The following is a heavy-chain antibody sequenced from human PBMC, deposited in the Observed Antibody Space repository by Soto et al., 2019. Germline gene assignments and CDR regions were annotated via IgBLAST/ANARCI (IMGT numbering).Heavy chain of an antibody. CDR1: GFSFSAAA. J-gene: IGHJ4*02. Sequence: EVQLVESGGGLVQPGGSLKLSCVASGFSFSAAAMHWVRQASGKGLEWVGRIRSEANNFATAYAASVNGRFTISRDDSKNTAYLQMNSLKTEDTAVYFCAGPGYSNSWYEDYFDYWGQGTLVTVSS. D-gene: IGHD6-13*01. V-gene: IGHV3-73*02. CDR2: IRSEANNFAT. CDR3: AGPGYSNSWYEDYFDY.